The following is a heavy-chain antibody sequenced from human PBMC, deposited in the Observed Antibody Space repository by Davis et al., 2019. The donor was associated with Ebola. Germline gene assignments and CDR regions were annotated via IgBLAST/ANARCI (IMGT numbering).Heavy chain of an antibody. J-gene: IGHJ4*02. V-gene: IGHV3-7*01. CDR2: IKQDGSEK. CDR3: ARGVRFLEWLLGGGPDY. D-gene: IGHD3-3*01. CDR1: GFTFNNHW. Sequence: GGSLRLSCAASGFTFNNHWMHWVRQAPGKGLEWVANIKQDGSEKYYVDSVKGRFTISRDNAKNSLYLQMNSLRAEDTAVYYCARGVRFLEWLLGGGPDYWGQGTLVTVSS.